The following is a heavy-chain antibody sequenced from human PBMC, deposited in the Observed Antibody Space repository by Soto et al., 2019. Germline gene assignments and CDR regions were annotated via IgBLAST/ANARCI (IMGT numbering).Heavy chain of an antibody. Sequence: GGSLRLSCEASGFIFGDFYMTWIRQAPGKGLEWITHISTTSGYTNYADSVRGRFTVSRDNAKNSLYLQMNSLRAEDTAVYYCATDKGRSPLDYWGQGTLVTVSS. CDR2: ISTTSGYT. CDR1: GFIFGDFY. D-gene: IGHD2-15*01. J-gene: IGHJ4*02. CDR3: ATDKGRSPLDY. V-gene: IGHV3-11*06.